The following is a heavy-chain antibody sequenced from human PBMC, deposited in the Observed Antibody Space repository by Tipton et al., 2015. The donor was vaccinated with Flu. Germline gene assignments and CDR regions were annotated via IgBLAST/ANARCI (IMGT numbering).Heavy chain of an antibody. D-gene: IGHD3-3*01. CDR3: VRQGLFGVVSGSYGVDV. V-gene: IGHV5-51*01. Sequence: QLVQSGAEMKKPGESLKISCKASGYIFARYWIGWVRQLPGKGLEWMGIIYPDDSDTRYSPSFQGRVTISADKAITTVYLQWGRLKASDTAMYYCVRQGLFGVVSGSYGVDVWGQGTAVTVSS. CDR1: GYIFARYW. J-gene: IGHJ6*02. CDR2: IYPDDSDT.